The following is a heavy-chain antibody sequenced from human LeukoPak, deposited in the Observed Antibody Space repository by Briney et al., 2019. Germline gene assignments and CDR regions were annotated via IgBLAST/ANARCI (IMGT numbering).Heavy chain of an antibody. CDR2: ISSDGITT. J-gene: IGHJ4*02. V-gene: IGHV3-74*01. Sequence: GSLRLSCAASGFTFSTYWMHWVRQAPGKGLVWVSRISSDGITTNYAGAVRGRFTMSRDNAKNTLFLQMNTLRAEDTAVYYCVRDLGELPTYWGQGTLVTVSS. CDR1: GFTFSTYW. D-gene: IGHD1-26*01. CDR3: VRDLGELPTY.